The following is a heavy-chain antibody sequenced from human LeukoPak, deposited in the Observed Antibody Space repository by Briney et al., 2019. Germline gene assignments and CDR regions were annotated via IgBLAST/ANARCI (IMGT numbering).Heavy chain of an antibody. CDR3: ARDSRNYDFWSGKTYYYMDV. CDR1: GFTFSSYT. J-gene: IGHJ6*03. D-gene: IGHD3-3*01. CDR2: ISSSSNSI. V-gene: IGHV3-21*01. Sequence: GGSLRLSCAASGFTFSSYTMNWVRQAPGKGLEWVSSISSSSNSIYYADSVKGRFTISRDNAKNSLYLQMNSLRAEDTAVYYCARDSRNYDFWSGKTYYYMDVWGKGTTVTISS.